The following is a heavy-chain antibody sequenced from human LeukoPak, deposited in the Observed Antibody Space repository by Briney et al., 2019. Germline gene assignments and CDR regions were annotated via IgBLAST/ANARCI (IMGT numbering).Heavy chain of an antibody. Sequence: SETLSLTCTVSGGSISSYYWGWIRQPPGKGLEWIGSIYRSGSTYYNPSLKSRVTISVDTSKNQFSLKLSSVTAADTAVYYCARGQWESSDFWSGYYTGCYFDYWGQGTLVTVSS. CDR2: IYRSGST. CDR1: GGSISSYY. CDR3: ARGQWESSDFWSGYYTGCYFDY. D-gene: IGHD3-3*01. J-gene: IGHJ4*02. V-gene: IGHV4-38-2*02.